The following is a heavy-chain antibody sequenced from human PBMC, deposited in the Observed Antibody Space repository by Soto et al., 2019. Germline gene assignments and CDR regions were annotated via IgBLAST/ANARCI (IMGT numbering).Heavy chain of an antibody. J-gene: IGHJ4*02. CDR1: GCTFSSSA. Sequence: QVQLVQSGAEVKKPGSSVKVSCNASGCTFSSSAISWVRQAPGQGLEWLGGIIPIFGTANYAQKFPGRVTITADKSPSTASMGLSSLRSEDTAVYYCASHEYSSSELDSSGPTWGQGTLVTVSS. CDR3: ASHEYSSSELDSSGPT. D-gene: IGHD6-6*01. CDR2: IIPIFGTA. V-gene: IGHV1-69*06.